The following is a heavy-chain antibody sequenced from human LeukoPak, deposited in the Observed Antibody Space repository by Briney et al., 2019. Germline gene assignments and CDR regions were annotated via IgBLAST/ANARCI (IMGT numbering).Heavy chain of an antibody. CDR2: IIPIFGTA. Sequence: SVKVSCKAAGGTFSSYAISWGRRAPGQGREWMGRIIPIFGTANYAQKFQGRVTITTDEYTTTDYMALSSLRSEDTAVYYCARDMVAAALDYWGQGTLVTVSS. V-gene: IGHV1-69*05. CDR1: GGTFSSYA. D-gene: IGHD6-13*01. J-gene: IGHJ4*02. CDR3: ARDMVAAALDY.